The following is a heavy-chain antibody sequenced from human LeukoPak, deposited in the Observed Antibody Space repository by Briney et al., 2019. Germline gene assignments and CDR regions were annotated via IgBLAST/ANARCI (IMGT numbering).Heavy chain of an antibody. CDR3: ARDYGSGSPIWFDS. CDR2: ISGSRTDI. J-gene: IGHJ5*01. D-gene: IGHD3-10*01. V-gene: IGHV3-21*01. Sequence: PGGSLRLSCAASGFTFSSYTLDWVRQAPGQGLEWVSSISGSRTDIYYADSVKGRFTISRDNAKNSLYLQMNSLRAEDTAVYYCARDYGSGSPIWFDSWGQGTLGSVSS. CDR1: GFTFSSYT.